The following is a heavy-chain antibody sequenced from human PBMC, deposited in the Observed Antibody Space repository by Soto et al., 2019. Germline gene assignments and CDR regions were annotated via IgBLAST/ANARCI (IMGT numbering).Heavy chain of an antibody. V-gene: IGHV1-24*01. D-gene: IGHD2-15*01. CDR3: ATNAKVRSGGSFLYYYYYMDV. Sequence: ASVKVSCKVSGYTLTELCVHWVRQAPGKGLEWMGGFDPEDGETIYAQKFQGRVTMTEDTSTDTAYMELSSLRSEDTAVYYCATNAKVRSGGSFLYYYYYMDVWGKGTTVTVSS. J-gene: IGHJ6*03. CDR1: GYTLTELC. CDR2: FDPEDGET.